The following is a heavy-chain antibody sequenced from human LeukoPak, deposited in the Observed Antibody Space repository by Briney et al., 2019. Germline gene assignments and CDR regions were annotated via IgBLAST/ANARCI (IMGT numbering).Heavy chain of an antibody. CDR3: AKDERARYSSTLKLTSFDY. D-gene: IGHD6-13*01. V-gene: IGHV3-9*01. CDR1: GFTFDDYA. J-gene: IGHJ4*02. Sequence: GGSLRLSCAASGFTFDDYAMHWVRQAPGKGLEWVSGFSWNSGSIGYADSVKGRFTISRDNAKNSLYLQMNSLRAEDTALYYCAKDERARYSSTLKLTSFDYWGQGTLVTVSS. CDR2: FSWNSGSI.